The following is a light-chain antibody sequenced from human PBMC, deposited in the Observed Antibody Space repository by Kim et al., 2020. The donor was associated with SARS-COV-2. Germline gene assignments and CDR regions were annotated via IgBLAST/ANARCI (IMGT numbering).Light chain of an antibody. V-gene: IGKV3-20*01. Sequence: SPGERATRSCRARQSVSSSYLAWDQQKPGQAPRLLSYGASSRATGIPDRFSGSGSGTDFTLTISRLEPEDFAVYYCQQYGSSPLTFGGGTKVDIK. CDR1: QSVSSSY. CDR3: QQYGSSPLT. CDR2: GAS. J-gene: IGKJ4*01.